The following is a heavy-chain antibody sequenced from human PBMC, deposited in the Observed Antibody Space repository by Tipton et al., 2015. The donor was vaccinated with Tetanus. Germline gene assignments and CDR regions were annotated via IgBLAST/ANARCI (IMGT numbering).Heavy chain of an antibody. D-gene: IGHD3-10*01. Sequence: LRLSCTVSGGSISSYYWSWIRQPPGKGLEWIGYIYYSGSTYHNPSLKSRVTISVDTSKNQFSLKLSSVTAADTAVYYCARNFGYYGSGRGWFDPWGQGTLVTVSS. J-gene: IGHJ5*02. V-gene: IGHV4-59*06. CDR2: IYYSGST. CDR3: ARNFGYYGSGRGWFDP. CDR1: GGSISSYY.